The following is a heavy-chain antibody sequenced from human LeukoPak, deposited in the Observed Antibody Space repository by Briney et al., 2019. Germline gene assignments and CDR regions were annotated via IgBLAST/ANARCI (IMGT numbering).Heavy chain of an antibody. CDR1: GDSMDGYY. CDR2: IFHSGAT. Sequence: SETLSLTCTVSGDSMDGYYWNWIRQSPGKGLEWLGYIFHSGATDYNPSLKSRVTLSVDTSKKQFSLKLTSVTAADTAVYYCARLRNIASRWLDYWGQGTLVTVSS. CDR3: ARLRNIASRWLDY. V-gene: IGHV4-59*01. D-gene: IGHD6-6*01. J-gene: IGHJ4*02.